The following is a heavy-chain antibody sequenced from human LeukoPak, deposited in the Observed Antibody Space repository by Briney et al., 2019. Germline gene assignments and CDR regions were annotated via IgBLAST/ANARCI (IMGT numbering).Heavy chain of an antibody. CDR1: GFTFASYA. V-gene: IGHV3-23*01. J-gene: IGHJ6*03. Sequence: GGSLRLSCAASGFTFASYAMSWVRQAPGKGLEWVSTISGSGGTTFYVDSLKGRFTISRDNSKNTLYLQMSSLRAEDTAVYYCAKHYYDSSGYYYYYMDVWGKGTTVTVSS. CDR3: AKHYYDSSGYYYYYMDV. D-gene: IGHD3-22*01. CDR2: ISGSGGTT.